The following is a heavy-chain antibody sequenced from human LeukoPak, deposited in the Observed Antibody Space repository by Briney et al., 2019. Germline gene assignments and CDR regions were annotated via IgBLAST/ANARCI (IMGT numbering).Heavy chain of an antibody. CDR3: AKDYYHDSSGYYYFDY. CDR2: ISGSGGST. Sequence: GGSLRLSCAASGFTFSSYAMSWVRQAPGKGLEWVAAISGSGGSTYYADSVKGRFTISRDNSKNTLYLQMNSLRAEDTAVYYCAKDYYHDSSGYYYFDYWGQGTLVTVSS. D-gene: IGHD3-22*01. V-gene: IGHV3-23*01. CDR1: GFTFSSYA. J-gene: IGHJ4*02.